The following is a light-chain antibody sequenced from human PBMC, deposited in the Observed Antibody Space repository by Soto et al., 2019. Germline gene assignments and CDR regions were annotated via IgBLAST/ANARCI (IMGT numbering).Light chain of an antibody. CDR2: EVS. Sequence: QSVLTQPPSASGSPGQSVTISCTGTSSDVGGYNYVSWYQQHPGKAPKLMIYEVSKRPPGVPDRFSGSKSGNTASLAITGLQAEDEADYYCQSYDSSLSAYVFGSGTKVTVL. CDR3: QSYDSSLSAYV. CDR1: SSDVGGYNY. V-gene: IGLV2-8*01. J-gene: IGLJ1*01.